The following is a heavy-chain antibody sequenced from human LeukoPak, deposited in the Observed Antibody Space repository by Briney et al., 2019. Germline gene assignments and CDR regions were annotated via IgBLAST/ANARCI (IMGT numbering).Heavy chain of an antibody. D-gene: IGHD5-18*01. CDR2: ISAYNGNT. Sequence: ASVTVSCKASGYTFTGYYMHWVRQAPGQGLEWMGWISAYNGNTNYAQKLQGRVTMTTDTSTSTAYMELRSLRSDDTAVYYCARGGSGYSYGYGPYYFDYWGQGTLVTVSS. J-gene: IGHJ4*02. CDR3: ARGGSGYSYGYGPYYFDY. CDR1: GYTFTGYY. V-gene: IGHV1-18*04.